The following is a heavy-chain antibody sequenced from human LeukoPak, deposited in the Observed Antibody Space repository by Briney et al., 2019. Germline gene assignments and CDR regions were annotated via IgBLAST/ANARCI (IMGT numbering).Heavy chain of an antibody. CDR3: AKFSYGDYVA. CDR2: IRHDVSNK. CDR1: GFVFSKNG. J-gene: IGHJ5*02. V-gene: IGHV3-30*02. D-gene: IGHD4-17*01. Sequence: GGSLRLSCATSGFVFSKNGMHWVRQAPGKGLEWVAFIRHDVSNKYYADSVKGRFTISRDNSKNTLSLQMNSLRPDDTAVYYCAKFSYGDYVAWGQGTLVTVSS.